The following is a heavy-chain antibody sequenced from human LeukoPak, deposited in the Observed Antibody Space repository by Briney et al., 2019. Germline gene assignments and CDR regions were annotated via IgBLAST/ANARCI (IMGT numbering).Heavy chain of an antibody. CDR3: ARRAAAGTSSGWKYYYYMDV. CDR2: IYYSGST. D-gene: IGHD6-13*01. CDR1: GGSISSYY. V-gene: IGHV4-59*01. Sequence: SETLSLTCTVSGGSISSYYWSWIRQPPGKGLEWIGYIYYSGSTNYNPSLKSRVTISVGTSKNQFSLKLSSVTAADTAVYYCARRAAAGTSSGWKYYYYMDVWGKGTTVTVSS. J-gene: IGHJ6*03.